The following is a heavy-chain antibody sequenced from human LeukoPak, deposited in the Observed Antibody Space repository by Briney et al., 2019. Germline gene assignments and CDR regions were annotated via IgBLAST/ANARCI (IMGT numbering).Heavy chain of an antibody. J-gene: IGHJ4*02. CDR3: ARHLGAAYFDY. V-gene: IGHV4-59*08. Sequence: SETLSLTCAVYGGSFSGYYWSWIRQHPGKGLEWIGYMYYSGSTNYNPSLKSRVTISVDTSKNQFSLKLSSVTAADTAVYYCARHLGAAYFDYWGQGTLVTVSS. D-gene: IGHD1-26*01. CDR2: MYYSGST. CDR1: GGSFSGYY.